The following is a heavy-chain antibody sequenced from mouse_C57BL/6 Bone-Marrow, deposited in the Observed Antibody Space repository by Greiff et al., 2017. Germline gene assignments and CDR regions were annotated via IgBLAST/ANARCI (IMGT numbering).Heavy chain of an antibody. Sequence: QVQLQQPGAELVKPGASVKLSCKASGYTFTSYWMHWVKQRPGQGLEWIGMIHPNSGSTNYNEKFKSKATLTVDKSSSTAYMQLSSLTSEDSAVYYCASEATGPYYFDYWGQGTTLTGSS. D-gene: IGHD4-1*01. CDR1: GYTFTSYW. V-gene: IGHV1-64*01. J-gene: IGHJ2*01. CDR2: IHPNSGST. CDR3: ASEATGPYYFDY.